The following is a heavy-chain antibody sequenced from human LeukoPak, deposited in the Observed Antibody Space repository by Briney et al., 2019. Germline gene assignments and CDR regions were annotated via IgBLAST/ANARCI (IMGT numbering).Heavy chain of an antibody. CDR2: ISSSSTYT. CDR1: GFSFSDYY. CDR3: ARVNGWLQFLYYFDY. D-gene: IGHD5-24*01. J-gene: IGHJ4*02. Sequence: GGSLRLSCVASGFSFSDYYMSWIRQAPGKGLQWVSYISSSSTYTNYADSVKGRFTISRDNAKNSLYLQMNSLRAEDTAVYYCARVNGWLQFLYYFDYWGQGTLVSVSS. V-gene: IGHV3-11*05.